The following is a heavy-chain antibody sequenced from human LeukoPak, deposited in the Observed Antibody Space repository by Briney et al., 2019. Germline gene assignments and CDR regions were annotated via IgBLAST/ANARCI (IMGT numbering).Heavy chain of an antibody. Sequence: EASVKVSCKVSGYTLTELPMHWVRQAPGKGLEWMGGFDPEDGETIYAQKFQGRVTMTEDTSTDTAYMELSSLRSEDTAVYYCATSRYCRSTSCYAFDIWGQGTMVTVSS. J-gene: IGHJ3*02. CDR2: FDPEDGET. V-gene: IGHV1-24*01. D-gene: IGHD2-2*01. CDR3: ATSRYCRSTSCYAFDI. CDR1: GYTLTELP.